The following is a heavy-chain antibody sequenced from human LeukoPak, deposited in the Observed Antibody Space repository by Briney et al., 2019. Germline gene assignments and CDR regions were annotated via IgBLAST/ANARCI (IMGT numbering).Heavy chain of an antibody. CDR3: ARIRIGPRITMIVVVPRYAAFDI. D-gene: IGHD3-22*01. CDR2: INHSGST. V-gene: IGHV4-34*01. Sequence: PSETLSLTCAVYGGSFSGYYWSWIRQPPGKGLEWIGEINHSGSTKYNPSLKSRVTIAVDTSKNQFSLKLSSVTAAATAVYYCARIRIGPRITMIVVVPRYAAFDIWGQGTLVTVSS. J-gene: IGHJ3*02. CDR1: GGSFSGYY.